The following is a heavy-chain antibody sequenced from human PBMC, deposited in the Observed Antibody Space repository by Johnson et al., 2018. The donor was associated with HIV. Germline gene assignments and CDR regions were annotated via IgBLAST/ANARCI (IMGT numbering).Heavy chain of an antibody. CDR3: TKARSSGQGAFDI. Sequence: QVQLVESGGGVVQPGRSLRLSCAASGFTFSSYAMHWVRQAPGKGLEWVAVISYDGSKKYYADSVKGRFTTSRENSKNTLNLQMNSLRADDTAVYYCTKARSSGQGAFDIWGQGTLVTVSS. V-gene: IGHV3-30*04. CDR1: GFTFSSYA. D-gene: IGHD6-19*01. CDR2: ISYDGSKK. J-gene: IGHJ3*02.